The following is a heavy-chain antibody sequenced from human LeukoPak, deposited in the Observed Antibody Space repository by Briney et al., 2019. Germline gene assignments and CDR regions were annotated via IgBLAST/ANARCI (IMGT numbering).Heavy chain of an antibody. J-gene: IGHJ4*02. CDR3: ARDSSSWAQTFDY. Sequence: GGSLRLSCAASGFTFSSYSMNWVRQAPGKGLEWVSSISSSSSYIYYADSVKGRFTISRDNAKNSLYLQMNSLRAEDTAVYYCARDSSSWAQTFDYWGQGTLVTVSS. V-gene: IGHV3-21*01. CDR1: GFTFSSYS. D-gene: IGHD6-13*01. CDR2: ISSSSSYI.